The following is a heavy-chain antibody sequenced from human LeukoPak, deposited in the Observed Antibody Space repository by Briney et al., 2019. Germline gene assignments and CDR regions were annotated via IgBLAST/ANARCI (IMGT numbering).Heavy chain of an antibody. J-gene: IGHJ4*02. CDR1: GFAFGGFA. D-gene: IGHD6-19*01. Sequence: PGGSLRLSCAGSGFAFGGFAMTWVRQAPGKGLEWVAALTRSGANTYYADSVKGRFTISRDNSKSTLSLQLSSLRVEDTAVYYCAKGYSDDWYYFDSWGQGTLVTVSS. V-gene: IGHV3-23*01. CDR3: AKGYSDDWYYFDS. CDR2: LTRSGANT.